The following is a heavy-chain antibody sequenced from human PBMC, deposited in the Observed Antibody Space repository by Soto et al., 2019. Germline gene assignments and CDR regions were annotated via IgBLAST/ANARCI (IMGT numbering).Heavy chain of an antibody. CDR2: ISSLGST. J-gene: IGHJ4*02. CDR3: VKGPLIVVVPFDY. CDR1: GFTFSSYA. V-gene: IGHV3-23*01. D-gene: IGHD2-15*01. Sequence: EVQLLESGGGLVQPGGSLRLSCAASGFTFSSYAMSWVRQAPGKGLEWVSGISSLGSTYYPDSVKGRFTISRDSSKNLLYLQMNSLRDEDTAVYYCVKGPLIVVVPFDYWGQGTLVTVS.